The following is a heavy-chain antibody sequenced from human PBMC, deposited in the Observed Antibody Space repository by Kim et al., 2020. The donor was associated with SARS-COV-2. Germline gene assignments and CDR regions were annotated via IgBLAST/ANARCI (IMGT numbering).Heavy chain of an antibody. CDR3: ATDGVFGVELMGYFDY. J-gene: IGHJ4*02. CDR1: GGTFSSYA. CDR2: IIPIFGTA. Sequence: SVKVSCKASGGTFSSYAISWVRQAPGQGLEWMGGIIPIFGTANYAQKFQGRVTITADESTSTAYMELSSLRSEDTAVYYCATDGVFGVELMGYFDYWGQGTLVTVSS. V-gene: IGHV1-69*13. D-gene: IGHD3-3*01.